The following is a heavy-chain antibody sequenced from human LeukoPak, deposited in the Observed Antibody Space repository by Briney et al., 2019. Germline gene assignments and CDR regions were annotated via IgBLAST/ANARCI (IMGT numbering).Heavy chain of an antibody. V-gene: IGHV1-2*02. CDR1: GYTFTAYY. CDR2: VNPNSGVT. Sequence: ASVKVSCKASGYTFTAYYMHWVRQAPGQGPEWMGWVNPNSGVTNYAQKFQGRVIMTSDTSISTAYMEFSRLRSDDTAMYYCARDLGVTVRPFSLFYWGQGTLVTVSS. D-gene: IGHD6-6*01. J-gene: IGHJ4*02. CDR3: ARDLGVTVRPFSLFY.